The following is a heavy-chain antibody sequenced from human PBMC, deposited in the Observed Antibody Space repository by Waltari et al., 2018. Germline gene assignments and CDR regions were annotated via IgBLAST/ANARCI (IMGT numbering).Heavy chain of an antibody. Sequence: VQLVQSGAEVKKPGATVKVSCKASGYTFTGYYMHWVRPAPGQGLEWMGWINPNSGGTNYAQKFQGRVTMTRDTSISTAYMELSRLRSDDTAVYYCAREGVIAVAGNRDAFDIWGQGTMVTVSS. CDR3: AREGVIAVAGNRDAFDI. D-gene: IGHD6-19*01. CDR1: GYTFTGYY. V-gene: IGHV1-2*02. J-gene: IGHJ3*02. CDR2: INPNSGGT.